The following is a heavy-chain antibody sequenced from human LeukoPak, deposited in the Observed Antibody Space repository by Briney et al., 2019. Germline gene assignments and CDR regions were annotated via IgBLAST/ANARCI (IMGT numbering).Heavy chain of an antibody. CDR2: INQGETEK. Sequence: GGSLRLSCAASGFTFRSYWMSWVRQTPGGGLEWVANINQGETEKYYVDSVEGRFTISRDNAKISLYLQMNSLRAEDTAMYYCARAVTTGTVDYWGQGTLVTVSS. CDR3: ARAVTTGTVDY. D-gene: IGHD1-1*01. V-gene: IGHV3-7*01. CDR1: GFTFRSYW. J-gene: IGHJ4*02.